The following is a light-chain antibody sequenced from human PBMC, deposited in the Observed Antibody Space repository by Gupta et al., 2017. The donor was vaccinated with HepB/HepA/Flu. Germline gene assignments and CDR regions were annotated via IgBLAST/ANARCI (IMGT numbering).Light chain of an antibody. CDR3: QQYNTWPRT. CDR2: DAS. CDR1: QSVNRN. V-gene: IGKV3-15*01. J-gene: IGKJ1*01. Sequence: KVITQSPAHLSVSPGERATLSCRASQSVNRNLAWYQQKFGQAPSLLIYDASTRATGIPARFSGSGSGTEFTLTISSLQSEDFAVYYCQQYNTWPRTFGQGTKVEIK.